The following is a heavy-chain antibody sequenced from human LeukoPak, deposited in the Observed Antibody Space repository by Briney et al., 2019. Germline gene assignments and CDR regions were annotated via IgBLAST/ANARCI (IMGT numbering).Heavy chain of an antibody. D-gene: IGHD3-10*01. CDR3: AKAGNRIWFGELLSSLYYFDY. V-gene: IGHV3-7*03. Sequence: PGGSLRLSCAASGFTFSSYWMSWVRQAPGKGLEWVANIKQDGSEKYYVDSVKGRFTISRDNSKNTLYLQMNSLRAEDTAVYYCAKAGNRIWFGELLSSLYYFDYWGQGTLVTVSS. CDR2: IKQDGSEK. CDR1: GFTFSSYW. J-gene: IGHJ4*02.